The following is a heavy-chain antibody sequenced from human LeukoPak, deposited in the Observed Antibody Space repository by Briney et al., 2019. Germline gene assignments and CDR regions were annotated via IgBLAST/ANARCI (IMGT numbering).Heavy chain of an antibody. Sequence: GASVKVSCKASGYTFTSYGISWVRQAPGQGLEWMGWIIPIFGTANYAQKFQGRVTITADESTSTAYMELSSLRSEDTAVYYCARGVDDDSSGYYLSAFDIWGQGTMVTVSS. CDR3: ARGVDDDSSGYYLSAFDI. D-gene: IGHD3-22*01. J-gene: IGHJ3*02. CDR2: IIPIFGTA. V-gene: IGHV1-69*13. CDR1: GYTFTSYG.